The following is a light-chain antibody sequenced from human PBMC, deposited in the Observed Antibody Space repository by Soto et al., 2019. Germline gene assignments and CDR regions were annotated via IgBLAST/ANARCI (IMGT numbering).Light chain of an antibody. J-gene: IGKJ1*01. CDR2: GTS. V-gene: IGKV3-15*01. CDR1: QSVGRN. Sequence: EVVMTQSPVTLSVSPGDTATLSCRASQSVGRNLAWYQQKPGQAPRLLLYGTSTRATGIPARFSGSGSGTEFTLTITSLQSEDFELSYCQHYDNWTPWTFGQGTQVDIK. CDR3: QHYDNWTPWT.